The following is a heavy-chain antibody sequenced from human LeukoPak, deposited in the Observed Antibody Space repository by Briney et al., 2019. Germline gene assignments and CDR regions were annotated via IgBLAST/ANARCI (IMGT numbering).Heavy chain of an antibody. CDR2: IYSAGTT. CDR1: GFTVSDNY. Sequence: GGSLRLSCAASGFTVSDNYMSWVRQAPGQGLEWVSIIYSAGTTYYADSVKGRFTVSRDNSKNTLYLQMNNLRAEDTAVYYCERDPCTTSYYGIDVRGQGTTVTVSS. J-gene: IGHJ6*02. D-gene: IGHD2-2*01. V-gene: IGHV3-66*01. CDR3: ERDPCTTSYYGIDV.